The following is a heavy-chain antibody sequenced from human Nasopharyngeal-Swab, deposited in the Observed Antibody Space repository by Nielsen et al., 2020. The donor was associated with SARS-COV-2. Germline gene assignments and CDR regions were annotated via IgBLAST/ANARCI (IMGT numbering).Heavy chain of an antibody. Sequence: SETLSLTCTVSGGSISSGDYYWSWIRQPPGKGLEWIGYIYYSGSTYYNPSLKSRVTISVDTSKNQFSLKLSSVTAADTAVYYCARGRRYYYADYGMDVWGQGTTVTVSS. V-gene: IGHV4-30-4*01. CDR1: GGSISSGDYY. D-gene: IGHD1-26*01. CDR2: IYYSGST. J-gene: IGHJ6*02. CDR3: ARGRRYYYADYGMDV.